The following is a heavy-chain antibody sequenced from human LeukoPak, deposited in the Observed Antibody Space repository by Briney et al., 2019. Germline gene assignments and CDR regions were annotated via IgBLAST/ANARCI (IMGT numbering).Heavy chain of an antibody. Sequence: GGSLGFSVAASGLTFSTYGMTWFRQAPGKGLGWISYISSSSDSIKYADSVKGRFTSSRDNAKNSLYLQMNSLRAEDTAVYYCTKSRISFSGQADHWGQGTLVTVSS. CDR3: TKSRISFSGQADH. J-gene: IGHJ4*02. V-gene: IGHV3-48*04. D-gene: IGHD5-12*01. CDR2: ISSSSDSI. CDR1: GLTFSTYG.